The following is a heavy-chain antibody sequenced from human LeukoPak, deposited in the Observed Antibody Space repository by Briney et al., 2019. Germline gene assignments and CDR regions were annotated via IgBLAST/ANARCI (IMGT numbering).Heavy chain of an antibody. CDR3: ARDKYTGYETFDY. Sequence: SVKVSCKASGYTFTGYYIHWVRQAPGQGLEWMGWINPNNGGTNYAQKFQGRVTMTRDTSISTAYMELNRLTSDDTAVYYCARDKYTGYETFDYWGQGTPVTVSS. D-gene: IGHD5-12*01. CDR1: GYTFTGYY. CDR2: INPNNGGT. V-gene: IGHV1-2*02. J-gene: IGHJ4*02.